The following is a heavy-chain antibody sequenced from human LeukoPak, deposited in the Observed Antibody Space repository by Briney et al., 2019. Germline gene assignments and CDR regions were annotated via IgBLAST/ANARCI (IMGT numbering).Heavy chain of an antibody. J-gene: IGHJ4*02. CDR1: GFTFSDYW. CDR3: ARGPRGYSYAWGY. Sequence: PGGSLRLSCAASGFTFSDYWMSWVRQAPGKGLEWVANIKQDGSEKYYVDSVKGRFTISRDNAKNSLYLQMNSLRAEDTAVYYCARGPRGYSYAWGYWGQGTLVTVSS. CDR2: IKQDGSEK. V-gene: IGHV3-7*05. D-gene: IGHD5-18*01.